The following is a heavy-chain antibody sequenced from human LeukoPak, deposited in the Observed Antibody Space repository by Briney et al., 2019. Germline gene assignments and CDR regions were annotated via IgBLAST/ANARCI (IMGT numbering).Heavy chain of an antibody. CDR1: GYTFTSYY. CDR3: ARGRRHCTSTSCYAWDRGAMDV. J-gene: IGHJ6*02. V-gene: IGHV1-69*13. CDR2: ISPIFRTV. Sequence: SVKVSCKASGYTFTSYYMHWVRQAPGQGLEWMGVISPIFRTVYYGQKFQVRVTISADESTNTAYMELSSLIPKDTAVYFCARGRRHCTSTSCYAWDRGAMDVWGQGTTVTVSS. D-gene: IGHD2-2*01.